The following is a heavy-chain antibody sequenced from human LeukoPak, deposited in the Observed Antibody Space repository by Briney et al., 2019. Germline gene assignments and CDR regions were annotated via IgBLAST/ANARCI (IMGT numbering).Heavy chain of an antibody. CDR1: GGSFSGYY. J-gene: IGHJ3*02. CDR3: ARSPYSGSYYGAFDI. V-gene: IGHV4-59*01. CDR2: IYYSGST. D-gene: IGHD1-26*01. Sequence: SETLSLTCAVYGGSFSGYYWSWIRQPPGKGLEWIGYIYYSGSTNYNPSLKSRVTISVDTSKNQFSLKLSSVTAADTAVYYCARSPYSGSYYGAFDIWGQGTMVTVSS.